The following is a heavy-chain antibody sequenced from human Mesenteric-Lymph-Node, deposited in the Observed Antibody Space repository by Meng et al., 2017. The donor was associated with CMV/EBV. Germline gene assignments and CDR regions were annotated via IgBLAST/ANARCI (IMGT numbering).Heavy chain of an antibody. CDR1: GFTFSDQY. CDR3: ASLMTTALTQVH. J-gene: IGHJ4*02. V-gene: IGHV3-11*01. CDR2: ISSSGGTS. Sequence: GESLKISCAASGFTFSDQYMTWIRQAPGKGLQWVSYISSSGGTSYYADSVEGRFSISRDNAKNSLYLQMNSLRAEDTAVYYCASLMTTALTQVHWGQGTLVTVSS. D-gene: IGHD3-16*01.